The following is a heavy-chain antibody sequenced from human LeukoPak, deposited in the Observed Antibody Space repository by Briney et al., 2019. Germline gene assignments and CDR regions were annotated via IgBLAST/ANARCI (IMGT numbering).Heavy chain of an antibody. J-gene: IGHJ5*02. CDR1: GGSFSGYY. Sequence: SETLSLTCAVYGGSFSGYYWSWIRQPPGKGLEWIGEINHSGSTNYNPSLKSRVTISVDTSKNQFSLKLSSVTAADTAVYYCARWILYCSSTSCYNNWFDPWGQGTLVTVSS. CDR2: INHSGST. CDR3: ARWILYCSSTSCYNNWFDP. D-gene: IGHD2-2*02. V-gene: IGHV4-34*01.